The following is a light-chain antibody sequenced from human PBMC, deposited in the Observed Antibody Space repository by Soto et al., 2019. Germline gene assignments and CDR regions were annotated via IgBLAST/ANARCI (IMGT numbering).Light chain of an antibody. V-gene: IGLV2-14*01. Sequence: QSVLTQPASVSGSPGQSITISCTGTSSDVGGYNYVSWYQQHPGKAPKFLIYEVSNRPSGVSNRFSGSKSGNTASLTISGLQDEDEADYYCSSYTSTNTWVFGGGTKVTVL. J-gene: IGLJ3*02. CDR2: EVS. CDR3: SSYTSTNTWV. CDR1: SSDVGGYNY.